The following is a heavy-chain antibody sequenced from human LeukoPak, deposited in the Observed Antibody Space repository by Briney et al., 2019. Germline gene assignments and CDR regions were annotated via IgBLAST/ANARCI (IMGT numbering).Heavy chain of an antibody. V-gene: IGHV1-18*01. J-gene: IGHJ4*02. D-gene: IGHD3-16*02. CDR3: ARDQFDQVWGSHRPYFDY. CDR1: GYTFTSYG. Sequence: ASVKVSCKASGYTFTSYGISWVRQAPGQGVEWMGWISAYNGDTNYAQKLQDRVTITTDTSTTTAFMELRSLRSDDTAVYYCARDQFDQVWGSHRPYFDYWGQGTLVTVSS. CDR2: ISAYNGDT.